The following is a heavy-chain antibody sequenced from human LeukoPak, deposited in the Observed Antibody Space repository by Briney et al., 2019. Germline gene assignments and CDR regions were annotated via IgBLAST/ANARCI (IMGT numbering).Heavy chain of an antibody. CDR2: ISAYNGNT. Sequence: ASVKVSCKASGYTFTSYGISWVRQAPGQGLEWMGWISAYNGNTNYAQKLQGRVTMTTDTSTSTAYMELRSLRSDDTAVYYCARGHEVYGSGSYQINPWGQGTLVTVSS. J-gene: IGHJ5*02. V-gene: IGHV1-18*01. CDR1: GYTFTSYG. D-gene: IGHD3-10*01. CDR3: ARGHEVYGSGSYQINP.